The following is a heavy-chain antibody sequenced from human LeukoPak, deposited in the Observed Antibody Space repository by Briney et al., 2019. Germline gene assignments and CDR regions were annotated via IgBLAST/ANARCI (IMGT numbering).Heavy chain of an antibody. Sequence: ASVKVSCKASGYTFTGYYMHWVRQAPGQGLEWMGWINPNSGGTNYAQKFQGRVTMTRDTSISTDYMELSRLRSDDTAVYYCARADTVTTGDFDYWGQGTLVTV. V-gene: IGHV1-2*02. CDR2: INPNSGGT. CDR1: GYTFTGYY. CDR3: ARADTVTTGDFDY. J-gene: IGHJ4*02. D-gene: IGHD4-17*01.